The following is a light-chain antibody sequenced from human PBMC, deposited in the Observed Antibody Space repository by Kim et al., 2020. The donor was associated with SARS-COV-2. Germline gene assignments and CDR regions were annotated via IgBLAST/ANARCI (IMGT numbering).Light chain of an antibody. J-gene: IGLJ3*02. CDR1: SLRSNY. Sequence: AMGQTVRITCQGDSLRSNYGSWYQQKPGQAPVVVMYGRNKRPSGIPDRFSGSSSGNTASLTITGAQAEDEADYYCNSRDTSGYHWVFGGGTQLTVL. V-gene: IGLV3-19*01. CDR3: NSRDTSGYHWV. CDR2: GRN.